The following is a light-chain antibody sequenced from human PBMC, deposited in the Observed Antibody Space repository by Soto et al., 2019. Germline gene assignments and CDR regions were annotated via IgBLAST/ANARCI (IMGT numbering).Light chain of an antibody. V-gene: IGKV1-39*01. J-gene: IGKJ2*01. CDR2: AAS. Sequence: DIQMTQSPSSLSASVGDRVTITCRASQSISSYLNWYQQKPGKAPKLLIYAASSLQSGVPSRFSSSGSATDFTLTISSLQPEDFATYYCQHSYSTYTFGQGPKLDIK. CDR1: QSISSY. CDR3: QHSYSTYT.